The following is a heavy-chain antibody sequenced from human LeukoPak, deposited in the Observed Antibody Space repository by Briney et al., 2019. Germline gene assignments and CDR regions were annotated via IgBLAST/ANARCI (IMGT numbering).Heavy chain of an antibody. CDR3: AKSVWYQLLPFDY. CDR2: FCGGNDNT. Sequence: GGSLRLSCAASGFTFSSYGMHWVRQAPGQGLEWVSAFCGGNDNTYYADSVKGRFTISRDNSKNTLYLQMNSLRAEDTAVYYCAKSVWYQLLPFDYWGQGTLVTVSS. J-gene: IGHJ4*02. V-gene: IGHV3-23*01. CDR1: GFTFSSYG. D-gene: IGHD2-2*01.